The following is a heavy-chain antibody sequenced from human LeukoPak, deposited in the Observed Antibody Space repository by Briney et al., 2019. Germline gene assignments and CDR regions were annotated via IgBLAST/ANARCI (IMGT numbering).Heavy chain of an antibody. D-gene: IGHD3-9*01. V-gene: IGHV3-23*01. CDR3: ARDLYGILTGYYIPEAY. CDR2: ISGSGGST. Sequence: QAGGSLRLSCAASGFTFSSYAMSWVRQAPGKGLEWVSAISGSGGSTYYADSVKGRFTISRDNSKNTLYLQMNSLRAEDTAVCYCARDLYGILTGYYIPEAYWGQGTLVTVSS. CDR1: GFTFSSYA. J-gene: IGHJ4*02.